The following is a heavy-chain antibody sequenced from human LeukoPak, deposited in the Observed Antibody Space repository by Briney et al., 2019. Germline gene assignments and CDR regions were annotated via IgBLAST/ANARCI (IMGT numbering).Heavy chain of an antibody. D-gene: IGHD5-12*01. CDR1: GFIFSSYG. V-gene: IGHV3-30*03. CDR3: ARDRDYFGKNWFDP. CDR2: ISYDGSNK. J-gene: IGHJ5*02. Sequence: GGSLRLSCTASGFIFSSYGMHWVRQAPGKGLEWVAVISYDGSNKYYADSVKGRFTISRDNSKNTLYVQMNSLRAEDTAVYYCARDRDYFGKNWFDPWGQGTLVTVSS.